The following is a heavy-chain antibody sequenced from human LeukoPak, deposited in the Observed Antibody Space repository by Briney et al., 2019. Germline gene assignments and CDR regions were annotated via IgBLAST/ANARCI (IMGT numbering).Heavy chain of an antibody. D-gene: IGHD4-11*01. V-gene: IGHV3-30-3*01. CDR3: ARDRTTLRNYYYYGMDV. J-gene: IGHJ6*02. CDR2: ISYDGSNK. CDR1: GFTFSSYA. Sequence: GGSLRLSCAASGFTFSSYAMHWVRQAPGKGLEWVAVISYDGSNKYYADSVKGRFTISRDNSKNTLYLQMNSLRAEDTAVYYCARDRTTLRNYYYYGMDVWGQGTTVTVSS.